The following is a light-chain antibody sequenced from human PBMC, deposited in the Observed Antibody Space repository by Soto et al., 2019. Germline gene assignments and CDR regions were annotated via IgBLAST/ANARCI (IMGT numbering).Light chain of an antibody. CDR3: TSDANSYKWV. CDR2: EVT. Sequence: QSALTQPPSASGSPGQSVTISCTGTSSDVGGYNYVSWYQQHPGKAPKLMIYEVTKRPSGVPDRFSGSKSGNTASLTVSGLQAEDEADYYCTSDANSYKWVLGGGTKVTVL. J-gene: IGLJ3*02. CDR1: SSDVGGYNY. V-gene: IGLV2-8*01.